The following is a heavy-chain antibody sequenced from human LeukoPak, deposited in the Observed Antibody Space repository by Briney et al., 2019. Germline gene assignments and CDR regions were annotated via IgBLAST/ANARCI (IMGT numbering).Heavy chain of an antibody. V-gene: IGHV1-69*13. D-gene: IGHD1-26*01. CDR3: ATHPWEHKNWYFDL. CDR1: GGTFSSYA. CDR2: IIPIFGTA. J-gene: IGHJ2*01. Sequence: SVKVSCKASGGTFSSYAISWVRQAPRQGLEWMGGIIPIFGTANYAQKFQGRVTITADESTSTAYMELSSLRSEDTAVYYCATHPWEHKNWYFDLWGRGTLVTVSS.